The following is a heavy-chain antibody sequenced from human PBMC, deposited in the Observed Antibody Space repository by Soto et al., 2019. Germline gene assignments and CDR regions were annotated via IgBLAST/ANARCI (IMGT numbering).Heavy chain of an antibody. CDR2: ISGSGGST. Sequence: PGGSLRLSCAASGFTFSSYAMSWVRQAPGKGLEWVSVISGSGGSTYYADSVKGRFTISRDNSKNTLYLQMNSLRAEDTAVYYCASVTGGYSYGFWHYYYYGMDVWGQGTTVTVSS. CDR1: GFTFSSYA. D-gene: IGHD5-18*01. J-gene: IGHJ6*02. V-gene: IGHV3-23*01. CDR3: ASVTGGYSYGFWHYYYYGMDV.